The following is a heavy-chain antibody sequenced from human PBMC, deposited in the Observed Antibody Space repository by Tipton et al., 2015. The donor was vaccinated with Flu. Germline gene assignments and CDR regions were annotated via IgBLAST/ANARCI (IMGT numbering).Heavy chain of an antibody. CDR2: IKQDGSGK. Sequence: SLRLSCAASGFTFSSYWMSWVRQAPGKGLEWVANIKQDGSGKYYVDSVKGRFTISRDNAKNSLYLQMNSLRAEDTAVYYCARIKPPSSIAARRGYFDYWGQGTLVTVSS. CDR3: ARIKPPSSIAARRGYFDY. D-gene: IGHD6-6*01. CDR1: GFTFSSYW. V-gene: IGHV3-7*01. J-gene: IGHJ4*02.